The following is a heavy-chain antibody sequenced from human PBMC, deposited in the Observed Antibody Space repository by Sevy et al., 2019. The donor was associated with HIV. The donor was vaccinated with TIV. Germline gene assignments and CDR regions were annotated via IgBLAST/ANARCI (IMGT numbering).Heavy chain of an antibody. Sequence: SETLSLTCAVSAGSISSYYWSWIRQPPGKALEWIGYIYYSGSTSYNPSLKSRVTISVDTSKNQFSLKLSSVTAADTAVYYCARRRGVFDYWGQGTLVTVSS. J-gene: IGHJ4*02. V-gene: IGHV4-59*01. CDR1: AGSISSYY. CDR3: ARRRGVFDY. D-gene: IGHD3-10*01. CDR2: IYYSGST.